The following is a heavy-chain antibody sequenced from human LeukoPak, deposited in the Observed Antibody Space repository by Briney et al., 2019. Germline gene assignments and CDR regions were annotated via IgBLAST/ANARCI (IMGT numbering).Heavy chain of an antibody. J-gene: IGHJ4*02. V-gene: IGHV3-23*01. CDR2: ISESGGRT. CDR1: GSTFGSYA. CDR3: AKRIGWYGTVDF. D-gene: IGHD6-19*01. Sequence: GGSLRLSCAVSGSTFGSYAMSWVRQAPGKGLEWVSVISESGGRTYYAGSVKGRFTISRDNSKNTLYLQMSSLRAEDTAVYYCAKRIGWYGTVDFWGQGTLVTVSS.